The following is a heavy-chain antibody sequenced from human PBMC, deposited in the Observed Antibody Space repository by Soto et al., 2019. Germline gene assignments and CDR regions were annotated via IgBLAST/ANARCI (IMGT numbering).Heavy chain of an antibody. V-gene: IGHV4-31*03. CDR3: AKDRSAREGSWYEPRGTSNWFDP. Sequence: PSETLSLTCTVSGGSISSGGYYWSWIRQHPGKGLEWIGYIYYSGSTYYNPSLKSRVTISVDTSKNQFSLKLSSVTAADTAVYYCAKDRSAREGSWYEPRGTSNWFDPWGQGTLVTVSS. J-gene: IGHJ5*02. CDR2: IYYSGST. D-gene: IGHD6-13*01. CDR1: GGSISSGGYY.